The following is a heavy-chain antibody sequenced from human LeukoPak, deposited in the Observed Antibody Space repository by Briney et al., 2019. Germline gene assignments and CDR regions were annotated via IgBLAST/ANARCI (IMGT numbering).Heavy chain of an antibody. CDR3: ARDRYYAFDY. J-gene: IGHJ4*02. D-gene: IGHD3-10*01. CDR2: ISSSTSII. V-gene: IGHV3-48*01. Sequence: GGSLRLSCAASGFTFSTYTMSWVRQAPGKGLEWVSYISSSTSIIYYADSVKGRFTISRDNAKNSLYLQLNSLRAEDTAVYYCARDRYYAFDYWGQGTLVTVSS. CDR1: GFTFSTYT.